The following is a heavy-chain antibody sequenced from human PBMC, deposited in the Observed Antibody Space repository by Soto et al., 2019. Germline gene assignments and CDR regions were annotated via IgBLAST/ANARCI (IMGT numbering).Heavy chain of an antibody. J-gene: IGHJ4*02. D-gene: IGHD3-22*01. CDR2: IIPIFGTA. CDR3: ATFKARYYDSSPDY. CDR1: GGTFSSYA. V-gene: IGHV1-69*01. Sequence: QVQLVQSGAEVQKPGSSVKVSCKASGGTFSSYAISWVRQAPGQGLEWMGGIIPIFGTANYAQKFQGRVTITADESTSTDYMELSSLRSEDTSVYYCATFKARYYDSSPDYWGQGTLVTVSS.